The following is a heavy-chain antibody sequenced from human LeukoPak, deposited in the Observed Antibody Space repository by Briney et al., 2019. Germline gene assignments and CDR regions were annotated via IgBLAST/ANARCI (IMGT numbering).Heavy chain of an antibody. CDR3: ARERTDTSMDY. D-gene: IGHD5-18*01. CDR1: GGSISSGSYY. J-gene: IGHJ4*02. V-gene: IGHV4-61*02. CDR2: IYTSGST. Sequence: PSQTLSLTCTVSGGSISSGSYYWAWGRQPAGTGLEWIGRIYTSGSTNHNPSLKSRVTISLDTSKNQFSLKLISVTAADTAVYFCARERTDTSMDYWGQGTLVTVSS.